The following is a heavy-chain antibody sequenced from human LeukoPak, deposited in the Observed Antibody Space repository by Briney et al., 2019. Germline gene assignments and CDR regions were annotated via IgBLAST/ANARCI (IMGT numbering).Heavy chain of an antibody. CDR1: VFSLNAYN. Sequence: GGSLRLSRAASVFSLNAYNMNWVRQAPGKGLEWVSSISYTGTYIYYADSVKGRFTISRDNAQNSLYLQMNSLRAEDTAIYYCVRDRGTYRPIDYWGQGTLVTVSS. CDR2: ISYTGTYI. D-gene: IGHD1-26*01. CDR3: VRDRGTYRPIDY. V-gene: IGHV3-21*04. J-gene: IGHJ4*02.